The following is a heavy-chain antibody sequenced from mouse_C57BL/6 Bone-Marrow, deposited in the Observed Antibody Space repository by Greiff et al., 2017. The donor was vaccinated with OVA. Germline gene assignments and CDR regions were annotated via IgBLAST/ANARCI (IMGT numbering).Heavy chain of an antibody. Sequence: QVQLQQSGAELARPGASVKLSCKASGYTFTSYGISWVKQSTGQGLEWIGEIYPRSGNTYSNEKLKGKATLTADKSSSTAYMELRSLTSEAATVYFCASPFYYSYCGFAVWGQGTLVTVSA. J-gene: IGHJ3*01. V-gene: IGHV1-81*01. CDR3: ASPFYYSYCGFAV. CDR1: GYTFTSYG. CDR2: IYPRSGNT. D-gene: IGHD2-12*01.